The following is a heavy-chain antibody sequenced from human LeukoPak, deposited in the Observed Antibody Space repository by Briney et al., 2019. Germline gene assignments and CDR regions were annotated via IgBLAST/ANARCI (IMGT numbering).Heavy chain of an antibody. J-gene: IGHJ4*02. CDR1: GGSISNYY. CDR2: IYTSGST. Sequence: SETLSLTCTVSGGSISNYYWSWIRQPAGKGLEWIWRIYTSGSTNYNPSLKSRVTMSIDTSKNQFSLKLSSVTAADTAVYYCARNYYDSSGYKYAFDYWGQGTLVTVSS. V-gene: IGHV4-4*07. CDR3: ARNYYDSSGYKYAFDY. D-gene: IGHD3-22*01.